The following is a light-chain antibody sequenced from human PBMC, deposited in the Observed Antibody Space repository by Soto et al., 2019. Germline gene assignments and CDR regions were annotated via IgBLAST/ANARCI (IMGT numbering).Light chain of an antibody. Sequence: QSALTQPASVSGSLGQSITISCTGTTSDVGGYNFVSWYQHHPGKAPKIIIFEVSDRPSGVSNRFSGSKSGSTASLTISGLQSEDEADYYCSSYTSSSTHVFGTGTKLTVL. CDR1: TSDVGGYNF. CDR2: EVS. J-gene: IGLJ1*01. CDR3: SSYTSSSTHV. V-gene: IGLV2-14*01.